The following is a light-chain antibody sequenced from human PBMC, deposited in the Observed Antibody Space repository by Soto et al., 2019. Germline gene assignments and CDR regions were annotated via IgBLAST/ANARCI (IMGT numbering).Light chain of an antibody. CDR3: NSYTSSSPLV. J-gene: IGLJ2*01. CDR1: SSDVGGYNY. CDR2: EVS. V-gene: IGLV2-14*01. Sequence: QSVLTQPASVSGSPGQSITISCTGTSSDVGGYNYVSWYQQHPGKAPRLMIYEVSNRLSGVSNRFSGSKSGNTASLTISGLQDEAEADYYCNSYTSSSPLVFGGGTQLTVL.